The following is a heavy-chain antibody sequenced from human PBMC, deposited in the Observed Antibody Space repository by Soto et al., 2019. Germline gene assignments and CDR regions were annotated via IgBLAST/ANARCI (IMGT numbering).Heavy chain of an antibody. CDR2: IDYSGNT. D-gene: IGHD1-1*01. V-gene: IGHV4-59*01. J-gene: IGHJ5*02. Sequence: WTWIRQPPGKGLEWIGYIDYSGNTNYNPSLKSRVTMSVDTSKNRFSLKLSSVTAADTSVYYCARDVATTGPRWLDTWGQGTLVTVSS. CDR3: ARDVATTGPRWLDT.